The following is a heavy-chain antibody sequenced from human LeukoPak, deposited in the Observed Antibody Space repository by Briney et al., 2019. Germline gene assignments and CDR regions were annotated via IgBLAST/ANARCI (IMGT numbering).Heavy chain of an antibody. Sequence: PGRSLRLSCAASGFTFSSYGMHWVRQAPGKGLEWVAVISYDGSNKYYADSAKGRFTISRDNSKNTLYLQMNSLRAEDTAVYYCARYPDFWSGYYTPFDYWGQGTLVTVSS. D-gene: IGHD3-3*01. CDR3: ARYPDFWSGYYTPFDY. V-gene: IGHV3-30*03. J-gene: IGHJ4*02. CDR2: ISYDGSNK. CDR1: GFTFSSYG.